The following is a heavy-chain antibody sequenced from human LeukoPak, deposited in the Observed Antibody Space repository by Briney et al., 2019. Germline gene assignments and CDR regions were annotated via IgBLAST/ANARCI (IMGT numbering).Heavy chain of an antibody. V-gene: IGHV3-20*04. CDR1: GFTFDDYG. J-gene: IGHJ4*02. CDR2: INWSGGST. D-gene: IGHD3-9*01. CDR3: ARAPVLRYFDWLLPVPYFDY. Sequence: GGSLRLSCAASGFTFDDYGMSWVRQAPGKGLEWVSGINWSGGSTGYADSVKGRLTISRDNAKNSLYLQMNSLRAEDTAVYYCARAPVLRYFDWLLPVPYFDYWGQGTLVTVSS.